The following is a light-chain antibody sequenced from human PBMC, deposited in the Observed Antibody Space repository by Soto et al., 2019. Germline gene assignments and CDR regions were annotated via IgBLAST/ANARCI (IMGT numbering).Light chain of an antibody. V-gene: IGKV3-20*01. CDR2: GAS. Sequence: EIVLTQSPGTVSLSPGERATLSCRASQSVASNYLAWYQQKPGQAPWVLIYGASSRATGIPDRFSGSGSGTDFTLTISRLEPEDFAVYYCQQYGISHTFGQGTKLEIK. J-gene: IGKJ2*01. CDR3: QQYGISHT. CDR1: QSVASNY.